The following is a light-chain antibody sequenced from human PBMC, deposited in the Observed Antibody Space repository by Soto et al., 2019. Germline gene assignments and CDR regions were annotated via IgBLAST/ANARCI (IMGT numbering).Light chain of an antibody. CDR3: QQYGSSPWT. CDR1: QSVRSY. J-gene: IGKJ1*01. V-gene: IGKV3-11*01. Sequence: EIVLTQSPATLSLSPGERATLSCRASQSVRSYLAWYQHKPGQAPRLLIYDASNRATGIPARFSGSGSGTDFTLTISSLEPEDFAVYYCQQYGSSPWTFGQGTKVEIK. CDR2: DAS.